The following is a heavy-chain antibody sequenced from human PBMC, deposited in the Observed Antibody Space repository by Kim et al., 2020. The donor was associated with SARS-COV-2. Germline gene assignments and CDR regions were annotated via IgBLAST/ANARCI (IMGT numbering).Heavy chain of an antibody. CDR1: GYTFTSYG. CDR3: ARDWSYGSGSYYPDY. CDR2: ISAYNGNT. J-gene: IGHJ4*02. Sequence: ASVKVSCKASGYTFTSYGISWVRQAPGQGLEWMGWISAYNGNTNYAQKLQGRVTMTTDTSTSTAYMELRSLRSDDTAVYYCARDWSYGSGSYYPDYWGQGTLVTVSS. D-gene: IGHD3-10*01. V-gene: IGHV1-18*01.